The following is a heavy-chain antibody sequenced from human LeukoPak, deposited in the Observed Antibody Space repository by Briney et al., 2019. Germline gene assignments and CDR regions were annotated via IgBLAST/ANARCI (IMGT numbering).Heavy chain of an antibody. CDR3: ARGVFDWYEEF. CDR2: ISVRTGNI. J-gene: IGHJ4*02. D-gene: IGHD2-21*01. CDR1: GYTFVNYD. V-gene: IGHV1-18*01. Sequence: ASVKVSCKASGYTFVNYDISWVRQAPGQGLEWMGWISVRTGNINYAQNLQGRVTMTTDTSTSTAYLEVRSLRFDDTAVYYCARGVFDWYEEFWGQGTLVTVSS.